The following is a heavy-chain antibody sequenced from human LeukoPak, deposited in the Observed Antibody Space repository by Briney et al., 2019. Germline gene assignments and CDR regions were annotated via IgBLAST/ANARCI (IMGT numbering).Heavy chain of an antibody. J-gene: IGHJ4*02. Sequence: GGSLRLSCEVSGFTFSSYHMNWVRQAPGKGLEWVSSIGSSGSYIYYADSLTGRFTISRDNAKNSLYLQMNSLRAEDTAMYYCAKGLRGYSYAFDYWGQGTLVTVSS. D-gene: IGHD5-18*01. V-gene: IGHV3-21*01. CDR2: IGSSGSYI. CDR1: GFTFSSYH. CDR3: AKGLRGYSYAFDY.